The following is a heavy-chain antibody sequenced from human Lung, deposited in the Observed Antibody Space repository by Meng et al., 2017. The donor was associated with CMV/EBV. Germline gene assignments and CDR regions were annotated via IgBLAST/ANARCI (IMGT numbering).Heavy chain of an antibody. CDR3: AKAVVPVYYYYGMDV. Sequence: GESLKISCTASGFTFDNYAMSWVRQAPGKGLEWVSVISGIGGNSYYAESVKGRFTVSRDNSKNTLYLHMNGLRADDTAVYYCAKAVVPVYYYYGMDVWGRGNXVNGSS. CDR2: ISGIGGNS. J-gene: IGHJ6*02. V-gene: IGHV3-23*01. D-gene: IGHD2-15*01. CDR1: GFTFDNYA.